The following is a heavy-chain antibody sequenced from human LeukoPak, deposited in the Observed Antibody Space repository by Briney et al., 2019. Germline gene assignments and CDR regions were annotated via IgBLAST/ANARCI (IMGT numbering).Heavy chain of an antibody. CDR1: GFTFSSYS. CDR3: ARGDWNDAFDY. Sequence: GGSLRLSCAASGFTFSSYSMNWVRQAPGKGLEWVSSISSSSSYIYYADSVKGRFTISRDNAKNSLYLHMNSLRAEDTAVYYCARGDWNDAFDYWGQGTLVTVSS. CDR2: ISSSSSYI. J-gene: IGHJ4*02. D-gene: IGHD1-1*01. V-gene: IGHV3-21*01.